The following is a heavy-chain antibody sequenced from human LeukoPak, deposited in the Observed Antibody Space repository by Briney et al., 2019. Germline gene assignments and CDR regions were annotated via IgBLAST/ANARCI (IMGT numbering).Heavy chain of an antibody. CDR3: ARQTGSGLFILP. V-gene: IGHV4-4*07. CDR2: IYTSGST. Sequence: SETLSLTCTVSGGYISSYYWSWNRRPAGKGLEWIGHIYTSGSTNYNPSLKSRVTMSVDTSKNQFSLKLSSVTAADTAVYYCARQTGSGLFILPGGQGTLVTVSS. J-gene: IGHJ4*02. CDR1: GGYISSYY. D-gene: IGHD3/OR15-3a*01.